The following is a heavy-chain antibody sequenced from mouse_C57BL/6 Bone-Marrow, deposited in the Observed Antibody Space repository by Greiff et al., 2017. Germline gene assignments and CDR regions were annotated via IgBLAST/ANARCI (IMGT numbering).Heavy chain of an antibody. D-gene: IGHD1-1*01. V-gene: IGHV1-54*01. Sequence: QVQLQQSGAELVRPGTSVKVSCKASGYAFTNYLIEWVKQRPGQGLEWIGVINPGSGGTNYNEKFKGKATLTADKYSSTAYMQLSSLTSEDSAVYFCARSYYYYAMDYWGQGTSVTVSS. J-gene: IGHJ4*01. CDR3: ARSYYYYAMDY. CDR1: GYAFTNYL. CDR2: INPGSGGT.